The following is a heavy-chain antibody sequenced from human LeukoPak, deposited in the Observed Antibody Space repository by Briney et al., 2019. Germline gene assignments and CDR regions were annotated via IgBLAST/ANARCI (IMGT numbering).Heavy chain of an antibody. Sequence: GGSLRLSCAASGFTFSNSWMAWVRQAPGKGLEWVANIKQDGSTKHYAESLKGRFAISRDNPKSSVYVQMNSLRADDTAVYYCARDTDGSLDYWGQGILVTVAS. D-gene: IGHD1-26*01. CDR2: IKQDGSTK. CDR1: GFTFSNSW. J-gene: IGHJ4*02. V-gene: IGHV3-7*01. CDR3: ARDTDGSLDY.